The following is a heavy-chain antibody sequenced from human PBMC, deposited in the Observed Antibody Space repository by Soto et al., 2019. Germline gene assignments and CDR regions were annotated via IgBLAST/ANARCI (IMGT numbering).Heavy chain of an antibody. Sequence: ASVKVSCKASGYTFTSYYMHLVRQAPGQGLEWMGIINPSGGSTSYAQKFQGRVTMTRDTSTSTVYMELSSLRSEDTAVYYCARDLLRRNYYYYYGMDVWGQGTTVTVSS. D-gene: IGHD3-3*01. CDR1: GYTFTSYY. J-gene: IGHJ6*02. V-gene: IGHV1-46*01. CDR2: INPSGGST. CDR3: ARDLLRRNYYYYYGMDV.